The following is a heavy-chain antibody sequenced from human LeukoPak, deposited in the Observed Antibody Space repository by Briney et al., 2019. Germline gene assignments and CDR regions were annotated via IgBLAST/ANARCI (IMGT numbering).Heavy chain of an antibody. V-gene: IGHV3-21*01. CDR1: GFTFGAYT. Sequence: GRSLRLSCAASGFTFGAYTMNWVRQAPGKGLEWVSCIFSRSESIFYADSVKGRFTISRDNAKNSLYLQMDSLRAEDTAVYYCARDFLHSSTSRPFDYWGQGTLVTVSS. CDR2: IFSRSESI. J-gene: IGHJ4*02. D-gene: IGHD2-2*01. CDR3: ARDFLHSSTSRPFDY.